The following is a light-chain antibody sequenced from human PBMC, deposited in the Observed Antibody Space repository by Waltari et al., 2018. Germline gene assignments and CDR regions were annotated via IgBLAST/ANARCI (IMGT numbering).Light chain of an antibody. CDR3: QQGSIWPLT. J-gene: IGKJ4*01. CDR2: DAS. V-gene: IGKV3-11*01. CDR1: ASIATH. Sequence: EIVLTQSPATLSLSPGDRATLSCRASASIATHLAWFRQKPGQPPRLLIYDASTRATGIPARFSGSGFGTDFTLTISSLDPEDFAVYYCQQGSIWPLTFGGGTKVEIK.